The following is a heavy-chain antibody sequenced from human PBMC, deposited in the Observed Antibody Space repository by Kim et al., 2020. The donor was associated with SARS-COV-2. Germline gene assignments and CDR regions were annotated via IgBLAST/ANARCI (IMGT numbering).Heavy chain of an antibody. Sequence: GGSLRLSCAASGFTFSSYGMHWVRQAPGKGLEWVAVISYDGSNKYYADSVKGRFTISRDNSKNTLYLQMNSLRAEDTAVYYFAKAKNFDWLFLNDYWGQGTLVTVSS. D-gene: IGHD3-9*01. CDR1: GFTFSSYG. J-gene: IGHJ4*02. CDR3: AKAKNFDWLFLNDY. V-gene: IGHV3-30*18. CDR2: ISYDGSNK.